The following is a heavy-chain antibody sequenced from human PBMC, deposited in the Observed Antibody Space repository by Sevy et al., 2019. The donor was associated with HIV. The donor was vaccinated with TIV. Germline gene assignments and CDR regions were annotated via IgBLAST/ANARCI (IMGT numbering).Heavy chain of an antibody. J-gene: IGHJ4*03. V-gene: IGHV4-34*01. CDR2: VNHTGNI. CDR1: VDSFNGHY. Sequence: SETLSLTCAVYVDSFNGHYWSWIRQVPGRALEWIGEVNHTGNINYNPALKNRLAMSVNRSKNQFSLNLTSLTAADTAVYYCAREPIEAPGQGYFDFWGHGNRVTVSS. D-gene: IGHD6-13*01. CDR3: AREPIEAPGQGYFDF.